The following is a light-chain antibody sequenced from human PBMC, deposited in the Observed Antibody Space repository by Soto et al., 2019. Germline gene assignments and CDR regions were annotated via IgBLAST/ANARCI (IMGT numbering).Light chain of an antibody. CDR2: DIS. Sequence: ETVMTQSPATLSVSPGERATLSCRASQSVSSNLAWYQQKPGQPPRLLIYDISTRATGIPTRFSGSGSGTEFTLTISSLQSEDFAVYYCQQYNSWPLTFGGGTQV. V-gene: IGKV3D-15*01. CDR3: QQYNSWPLT. J-gene: IGKJ4*01. CDR1: QSVSSN.